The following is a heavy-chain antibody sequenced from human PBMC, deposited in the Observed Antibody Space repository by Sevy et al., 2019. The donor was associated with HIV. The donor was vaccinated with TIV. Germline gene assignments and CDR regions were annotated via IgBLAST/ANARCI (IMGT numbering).Heavy chain of an antibody. D-gene: IGHD6-6*01. J-gene: IGHJ3*02. CDR3: ARDGRLTDAFDI. V-gene: IGHV4-59*01. CDR1: GGSMSSYY. CDR2: IYHSGST. Sequence: SETLSLTCVVSGGSMSSYYWSWIRQPPGEGLEWIGYIYHSGSTTYNPSLKSRVTISVDTSSNQFFLKLNSVTAADTAVYYCARDGRLTDAFDIWGQGTMVTVSS.